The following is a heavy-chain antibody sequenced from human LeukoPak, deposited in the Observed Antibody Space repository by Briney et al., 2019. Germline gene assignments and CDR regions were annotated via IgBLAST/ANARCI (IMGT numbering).Heavy chain of an antibody. J-gene: IGHJ5*02. D-gene: IGHD3-10*01. V-gene: IGHV4-59*01. Sequence: SETLSLTCTVSGGSISPYFWSWIRQPAGKGLGWIGYISSTGSTNYNPSLKSRVTISVDTSKNQFSLQLTSVTAADTAVYYCARDDYRGVTNFDPWGQGTLVTVSS. CDR2: ISSTGST. CDR1: GGSISPYF. CDR3: ARDDYRGVTNFDP.